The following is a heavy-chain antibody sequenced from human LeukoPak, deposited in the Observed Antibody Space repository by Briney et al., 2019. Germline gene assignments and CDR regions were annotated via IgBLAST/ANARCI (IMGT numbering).Heavy chain of an antibody. CDR3: AKGRFPIGFEY. J-gene: IGHJ4*02. Sequence: SQILSLTCAISGDRVSSTSATWNWIRHSPARGLEWLGRTYFRSKWNSDYALSVKSRISINPDTPKNHFSLHLNSVTPEDTAVYYCAKGRFPIGFEYWGQGTLVTVSS. V-gene: IGHV6-1*01. CDR2: TYFRSKWNS. D-gene: IGHD2/OR15-2a*01. CDR1: GDRVSSTSAT.